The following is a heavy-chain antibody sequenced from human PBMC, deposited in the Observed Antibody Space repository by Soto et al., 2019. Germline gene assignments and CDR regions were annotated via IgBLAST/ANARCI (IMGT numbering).Heavy chain of an antibody. CDR3: ARRRHSSGWVSWFDP. Sequence: SETLSLTCTVSGGSISSSSYYWGWIRHPPGKGLEWIGSIYYSGSTYYNPSLKSRVTISVDTSKNQFSLKLSSVTAADTAVYYCARRRHSSGWVSWFDPWGQGTLVTVSS. V-gene: IGHV4-39*01. CDR2: IYYSGST. D-gene: IGHD6-19*01. CDR1: GGSISSSSYY. J-gene: IGHJ5*02.